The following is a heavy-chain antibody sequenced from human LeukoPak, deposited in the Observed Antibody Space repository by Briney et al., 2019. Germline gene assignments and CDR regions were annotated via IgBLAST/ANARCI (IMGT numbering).Heavy chain of an antibody. V-gene: IGHV3-9*03. CDR1: GFTFSSYA. Sequence: GGSLRLSCAASGFTFSSYAMSWVRQAPGKGLEWVSGISWNSGSIGYADSVKGRFTISRDNAKNSLYLQMNSLRAEDMALYYCAKDIGAVAGTAGFDYWGQGTLVTVSS. D-gene: IGHD6-19*01. CDR3: AKDIGAVAGTAGFDY. J-gene: IGHJ4*02. CDR2: ISWNSGSI.